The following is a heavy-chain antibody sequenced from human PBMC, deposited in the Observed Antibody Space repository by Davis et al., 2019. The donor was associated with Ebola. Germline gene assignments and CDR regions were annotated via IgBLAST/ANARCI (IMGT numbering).Heavy chain of an antibody. CDR3: ARDSTHPPHIVVETAAPGGMDV. CDR2: INPNSGTT. Sequence: AASVKVSCKASGYTFTDYYMHWVRQLPGQGLEWMGRINPNSGTTDYAQKFQGRVTMTRDTSITTAYMDLSSLKFDDTAVYYCARDSTHPPHIVVETAAPGGMDVWGNGTTVTVSS. J-gene: IGHJ6*04. CDR1: GYTFTDYY. D-gene: IGHD2-21*02. V-gene: IGHV1-2*06.